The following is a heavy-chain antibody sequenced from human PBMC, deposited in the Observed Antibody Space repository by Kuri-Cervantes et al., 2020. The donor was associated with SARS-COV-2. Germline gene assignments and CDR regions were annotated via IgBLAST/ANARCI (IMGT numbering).Heavy chain of an antibody. CDR3: AKDGDIVVVPATISGGFDS. J-gene: IGHJ4*02. D-gene: IGHD2-2*02. V-gene: IGHV3-48*03. Sequence: GESLKISCAASGFTFSSYEMNWVRQAPGKGLEWVSYISSSGSTIYYADSVKGRFTISRDNAKNSLYLQMNSLRAEDTAVYYCAKDGDIVVVPATISGGFDSWGQGTLVTVSS. CDR2: ISSSGSTI. CDR1: GFTFSSYE.